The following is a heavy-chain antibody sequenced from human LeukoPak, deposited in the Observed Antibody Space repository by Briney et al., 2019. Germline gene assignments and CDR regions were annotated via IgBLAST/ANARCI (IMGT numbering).Heavy chain of an antibody. J-gene: IGHJ4*02. CDR1: GFTFDDYA. V-gene: IGHV3-9*01. D-gene: IGHD6-13*01. CDR2: ISWNSGSI. Sequence: GGSLRLSCAASGFTFDDYAMHWVRQAPGKGLEWVSGISWNSGSIGYADSVKGRFTISRDNTKNSLYLQMNSLRAEDTALYYCAKDHSSSWYGYYLDYWGQGTLVTVSS. CDR3: AKDHSSSWYGYYLDY.